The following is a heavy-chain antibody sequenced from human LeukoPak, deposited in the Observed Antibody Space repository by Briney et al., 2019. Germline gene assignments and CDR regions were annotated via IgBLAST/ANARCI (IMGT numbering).Heavy chain of an antibody. Sequence: PGGSLRLSCAASGFTFSSYAMSWVRQAPGKGLEWVSAISGSGGSTYYADSVKGRFTISRDDSKNTLYLQMNSLRAEDTAVYYCARILFSGGNEYFQTWGQGTLVTVSS. J-gene: IGHJ1*01. D-gene: IGHD4-23*01. CDR3: ARILFSGGNEYFQT. V-gene: IGHV3-23*01. CDR1: GFTFSSYA. CDR2: ISGSGGST.